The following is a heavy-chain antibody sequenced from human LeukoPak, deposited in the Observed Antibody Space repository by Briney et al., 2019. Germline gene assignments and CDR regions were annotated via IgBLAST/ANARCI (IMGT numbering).Heavy chain of an antibody. CDR3: ARDRPDPHGGNSGRASYYYYGMDV. J-gene: IGHJ6*02. V-gene: IGHV3-53*01. CDR1: GFTVSSNY. D-gene: IGHD4-23*01. CDR2: IYSGGST. Sequence: GGSLRLSCAASGFTVSSNYMSWVRQAPGKGLEWVSVIYSGGSTYYADSVKGRFTISRDNSKNTLYLQMNSLRAEDTAVYYCARDRPDPHGGNSGRASYYYYGMDVWGQGTTVTVSS.